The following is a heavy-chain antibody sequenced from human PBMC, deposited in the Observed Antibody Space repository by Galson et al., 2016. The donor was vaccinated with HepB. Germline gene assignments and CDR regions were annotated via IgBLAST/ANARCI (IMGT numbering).Heavy chain of an antibody. CDR1: GLTVNSWW. Sequence: SLRLSCAASGLTVNSWWMTWVRQAPGKGLEWVANINPDGSEKNYVDSVKGRFAISRDNAKNSLFLQMNSLRAEDTAVYYCARARGPNYWGQGTLVTVSS. CDR3: ARARGPNY. CDR2: INPDGSEK. V-gene: IGHV3-7*01. J-gene: IGHJ4*02.